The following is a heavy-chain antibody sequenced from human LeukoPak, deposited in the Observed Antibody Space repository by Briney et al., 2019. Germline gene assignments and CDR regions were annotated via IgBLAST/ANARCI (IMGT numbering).Heavy chain of an antibody. CDR2: INHSGST. CDR1: GGSFSGYY. J-gene: IGHJ4*02. CDR3: ARVCRSPRQRDY. V-gene: IGHV4-34*01. D-gene: IGHD6-6*01. Sequence: SETLSLTCAVYGGSFSGYYWSWIRQPPGKGLEWIGEINHSGSTNYTPSLKRRVTISVDTSKNQFSLKLSSVTAPDTAVYYCARVCRSPRQRDYWGQGTLVTVSS.